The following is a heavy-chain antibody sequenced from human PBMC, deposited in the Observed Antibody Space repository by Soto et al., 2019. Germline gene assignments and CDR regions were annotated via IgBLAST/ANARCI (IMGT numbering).Heavy chain of an antibody. CDR2: FNPDGTTT. J-gene: IGHJ4*02. CDR3: TTINPY. Sequence: EVQLVESGGGLVQPGKSLRLSCAASGFNFRNYFMHWVRQVPGRGLVWVSFFNPDGTTTSYADSVKGRFTISRDNAKNTLYLQMNSLRAEDTGVYYCTTINPYWGQGTLVTVSS. V-gene: IGHV3-74*01. CDR1: GFNFRNYF. D-gene: IGHD1-1*01.